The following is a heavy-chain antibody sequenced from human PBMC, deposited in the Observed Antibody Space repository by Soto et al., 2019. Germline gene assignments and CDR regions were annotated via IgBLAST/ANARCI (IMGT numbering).Heavy chain of an antibody. CDR3: AKVAPTIRPWDH. CDR2: ISNSGVNT. D-gene: IGHD3-3*01. CDR1: GFRFSMYA. Sequence: GGSLRLSCAGSGFRFSMYALSWIRQVPGKGLEWVSAISNSGVNTNYADSVKGRFTISRDNSKSLLYLQMDSLRAEDTGLYYCAKVAPTIRPWDHWGQGTLVTVSS. J-gene: IGHJ4*02. V-gene: IGHV3-23*01.